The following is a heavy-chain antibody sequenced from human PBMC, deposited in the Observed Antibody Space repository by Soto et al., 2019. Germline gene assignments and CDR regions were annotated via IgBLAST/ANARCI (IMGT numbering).Heavy chain of an antibody. CDR1: GFTFSNHG. CDR3: ARDSSSHWFDP. CDR2: IWYDGSNK. J-gene: IGHJ5*02. Sequence: GGSLRLSCAAPGFTFSNHGMHWVRQAPGKGLEWVAVIWYDGSNKYYADSVKGRFTLSRDNSKNTLYLQMNSLRAEDTAVYYCARDSSSHWFDPWGQGTLVTVSS. V-gene: IGHV3-33*01.